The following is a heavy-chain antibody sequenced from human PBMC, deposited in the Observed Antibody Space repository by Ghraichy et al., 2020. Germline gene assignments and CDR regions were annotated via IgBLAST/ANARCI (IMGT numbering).Heavy chain of an antibody. CDR1: GCSISGDY. CDR2: IYYSGTI. Sequence: SETLSLTCTVSGCSISGDYWSWILQPPGKRLEWSAYIYYSGTITYNTSLKSRVTMLVDTSKNKFSHKLSSVTAADTAVYYCSRASSYALDYWGRGTLVTVSS. D-gene: IGHD2-2*01. J-gene: IGHJ4*02. CDR3: SRASSYALDY. V-gene: IGHV4-59*12.